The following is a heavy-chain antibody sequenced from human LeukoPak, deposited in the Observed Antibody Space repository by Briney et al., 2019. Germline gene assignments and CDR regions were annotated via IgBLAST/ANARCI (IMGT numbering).Heavy chain of an antibody. CDR1: GFTFSSYA. J-gene: IGHJ4*02. V-gene: IGHV3-21*01. CDR3: ARIGAGSSRDY. CDR2: IVGSSST. D-gene: IGHD6-13*01. Sequence: GGSLRLSCAGSGFTFSSYAMSWVRQAPGKGLEWVSSIVGSSSTYYADSLKGRFTISRDNAKNSLYLQMNSLRAEDTAVYYCARIGAGSSRDYWGQGTLVTVSS.